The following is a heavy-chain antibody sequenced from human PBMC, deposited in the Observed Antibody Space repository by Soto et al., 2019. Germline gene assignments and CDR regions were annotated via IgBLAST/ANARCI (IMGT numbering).Heavy chain of an antibody. Sequence: QITLKESGPTLVKPTQTLTLTCTFSGFSLSSTRVAVGWIRQPPGKALEWLALIYWDDDKRYSPFLKSRLTIPKVTSKNQVVLTMTNMDPVDTATYYCAHSVVAGLGYYFDYWGQGTLVTVSS. CDR1: GFSLSSTRVA. CDR3: AHSVVAGLGYYFDY. D-gene: IGHD6-19*01. V-gene: IGHV2-5*02. J-gene: IGHJ4*02. CDR2: IYWDDDK.